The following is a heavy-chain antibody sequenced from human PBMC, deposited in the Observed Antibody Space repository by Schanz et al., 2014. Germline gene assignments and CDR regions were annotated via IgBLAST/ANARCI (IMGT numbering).Heavy chain of an antibody. CDR1: GFTFSSYG. CDR3: ARDKGGYYPFDY. V-gene: IGHV3-7*01. Sequence: EVQLVESGGGLVKPGGSLRLSCAASGFTFSSYGMHWVRQAPGKGLEWVANIKQDGIEKYYVDSVKGRFTISRDNAKNSLYLQMNSLTADDTAVYYCARDKGGYYPFDYWGRGTLVTVSS. D-gene: IGHD3-3*01. CDR2: IKQDGIEK. J-gene: IGHJ4*02.